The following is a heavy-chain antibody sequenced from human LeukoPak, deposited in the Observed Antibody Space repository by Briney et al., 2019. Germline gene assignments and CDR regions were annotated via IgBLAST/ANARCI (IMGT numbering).Heavy chain of an antibody. V-gene: IGHV7-4-1*02. CDR1: GYTFTSYA. D-gene: IGHD3-10*01. Sequence: ASVKVSCKASGYTFTSYAMNWVRQAPGQGLEWMGWINTNTGNPTYAQGFTGRFVFSLDTSASTAYLQISSLKAEDTAVYYCARDLYYYGSGSYSHHWFDPWGQGTLVTVSS. CDR3: ARDLYYYGSGSYSHHWFDP. J-gene: IGHJ5*02. CDR2: INTNTGNP.